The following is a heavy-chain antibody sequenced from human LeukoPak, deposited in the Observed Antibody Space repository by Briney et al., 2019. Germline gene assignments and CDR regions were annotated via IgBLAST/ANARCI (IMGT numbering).Heavy chain of an antibody. J-gene: IGHJ4*02. CDR2: INHSGST. CDR1: GGSFSGYY. CDR3: ARGKRGKGLKTYYYDSSGYWPIDY. V-gene: IGHV4-34*01. D-gene: IGHD3-22*01. Sequence: SETLSLTCAVYGGSFSGYYWSWIRQRPGEGLEWIGEINHSGSTNYNPSLKSRVTISVDTSKNQFSLKLSSVAAADTAVYYCARGKRGKGLKTYYYDSSGYWPIDYWGQGTLVTVSS.